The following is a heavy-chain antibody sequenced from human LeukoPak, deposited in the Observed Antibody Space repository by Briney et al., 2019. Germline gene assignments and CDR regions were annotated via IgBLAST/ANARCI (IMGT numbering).Heavy chain of an antibody. CDR3: VTDGADYYDSTGYPIYFDY. J-gene: IGHJ4*02. Sequence: GGSLRLSCAASGFNFSSYSMNWVRQAPGKGLEWVSCISTTSSHIYYADSVKGRFTISRDNAKNSLYLQMNSLRAEDTAVYYCVTDGADYYDSTGYPIYFDYWGQGTLVAVSS. CDR1: GFNFSSYS. V-gene: IGHV3-21*01. CDR2: ISTTSSHI. D-gene: IGHD3-22*01.